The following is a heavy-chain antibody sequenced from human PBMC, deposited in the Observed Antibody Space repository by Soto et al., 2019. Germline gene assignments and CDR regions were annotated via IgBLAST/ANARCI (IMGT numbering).Heavy chain of an antibody. V-gene: IGHV3-48*01. Sequence: EVQLVESGGGLVQPGGSLRLSCAASAFTYSSYSMNWVRQAPRKGLEWVSYISSSGSTVYYADSVKGRFTISRDNAKNSLYLQMNSLRAEDTAVYYCARGAYYYDSSGLSYWGQGTLVTVSS. J-gene: IGHJ4*02. CDR3: ARGAYYYDSSGLSY. D-gene: IGHD3-22*01. CDR2: ISSSGSTV. CDR1: AFTYSSYS.